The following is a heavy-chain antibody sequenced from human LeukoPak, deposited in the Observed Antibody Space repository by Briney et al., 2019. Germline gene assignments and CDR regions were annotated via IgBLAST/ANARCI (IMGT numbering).Heavy chain of an antibody. CDR3: ARDIGDYFDY. CDR2: ISGDGGST. CDR1: GFTFDDYA. J-gene: IGHJ4*02. Sequence: GGSLRLSCAASGFTFDDYAMHWVRQVPGKGLEWVSLISGDGGSTYFADSVKGRFTISRDNAKNSLYLQMNSLRAEDTAVYYCARDIGDYFDYWGQGTLVTVSS. V-gene: IGHV3-43*02. D-gene: IGHD2-21*01.